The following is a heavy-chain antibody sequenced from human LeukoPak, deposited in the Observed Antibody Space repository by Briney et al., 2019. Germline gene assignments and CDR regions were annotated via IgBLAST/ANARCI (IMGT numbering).Heavy chain of an antibody. D-gene: IGHD5-24*01. CDR1: GYSFSTYW. V-gene: IGHV5-51*01. CDR2: MYPGDSDT. Sequence: GESLKISCRGSGYSFSTYWVGWVRQMPGKGLEWLGIMYPGDSDTRYSPSFQGQFTISADKSISTAYLQWSSLKASDTAMYYCARRDGYNMGAFDIWGQGTMVTVSS. J-gene: IGHJ3*02. CDR3: ARRDGYNMGAFDI.